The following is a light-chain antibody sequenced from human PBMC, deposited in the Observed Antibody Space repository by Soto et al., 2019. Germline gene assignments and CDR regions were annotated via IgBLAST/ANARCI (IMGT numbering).Light chain of an antibody. CDR3: QQYGSSLIT. Sequence: EIVLTQSPGTQSLSPGERATLSCRASQSVSNSYLAWYQQKPGQAPRLLIYGASSRAAGIPHRFSGSGSGTDFTLTISRLEPEDFAVYYCQQYGSSLITVGQGTRLEIK. CDR1: QSVSNSY. V-gene: IGKV3-20*01. CDR2: GAS. J-gene: IGKJ5*01.